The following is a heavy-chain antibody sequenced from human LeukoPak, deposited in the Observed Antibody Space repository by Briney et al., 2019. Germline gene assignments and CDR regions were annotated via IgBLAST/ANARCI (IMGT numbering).Heavy chain of an antibody. CDR1: GGSISGYY. CDR3: ARDVDSSGYYDY. V-gene: IGHV4-59*01. J-gene: IGHJ4*02. Sequence: SETLSPTCTVSGGSISGYYWSWIRQPPGKGLEWIGYIYYSGSTNYNPSLKSRVTISVDTSKNQFSLKLSSVTAADTAVYYCARDVDSSGYYDYWGQGTLVTVSS. CDR2: IYYSGST. D-gene: IGHD3-22*01.